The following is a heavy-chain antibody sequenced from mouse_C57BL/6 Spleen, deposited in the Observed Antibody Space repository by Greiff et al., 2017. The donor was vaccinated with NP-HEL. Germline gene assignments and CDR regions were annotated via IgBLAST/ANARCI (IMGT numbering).Heavy chain of an antibody. CDR1: GYAFTNYL. CDR2: INPGSGGT. Sequence: VQLQQSGAELVRPGTSVKVSCKASGYAFTNYLIEWVKQRPGQGLECIGVINPGSGGTNYNEKFKGKATLTADKSSSTAYMQLSSLTSEDSAVYFCARYDYDRGFAYWGQGTLVTVSA. CDR3: ARYDYDRGFAY. V-gene: IGHV1-54*01. D-gene: IGHD2-4*01. J-gene: IGHJ3*01.